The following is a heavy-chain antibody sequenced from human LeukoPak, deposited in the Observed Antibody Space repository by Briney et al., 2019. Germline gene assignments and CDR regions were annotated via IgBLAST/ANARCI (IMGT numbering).Heavy chain of an antibody. J-gene: IGHJ4*02. V-gene: IGHV4-34*01. Sequence: KPSEPLSLTCAVYGGSFSGYYWSWIRQPPGKGLEWIGEINHSGSTNYNPSLKSRVTISVDTSKNQFSLKLSSVTAADTAVYYCARGGKDIVVVVAATKYFDYWGQGTLVTISP. D-gene: IGHD2-15*01. CDR2: INHSGST. CDR3: ARGGKDIVVVVAATKYFDY. CDR1: GGSFSGYY.